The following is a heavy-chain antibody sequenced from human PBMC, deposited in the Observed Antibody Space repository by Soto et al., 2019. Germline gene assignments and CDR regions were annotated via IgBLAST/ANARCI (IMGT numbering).Heavy chain of an antibody. J-gene: IGHJ4*02. V-gene: IGHV4-34*01. CDR1: GGSFTGYY. Sequence: QVQLQQWGAGLLKPSETLSLTCAVNGGSFTGYYWSWVRQPPGKGLEWIGEVKDGGVTNYSPSLRSRVTTSSDAPKKQFPLKVTSVTAADTAVYYCTRGQEGVVATHWDQGTLVTVSS. CDR2: VKDGGVT. D-gene: IGHD5-12*01. CDR3: TRGQEGVVATH.